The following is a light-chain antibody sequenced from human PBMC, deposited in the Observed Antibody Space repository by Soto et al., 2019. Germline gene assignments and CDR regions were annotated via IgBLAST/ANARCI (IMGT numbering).Light chain of an antibody. Sequence: EIVLTQSPGTLSLSPGERATLSCRASQSVSSSFLGWYQKKPGEATRLIIYGASRRATGISDRFSGSGSGTDFTLTISRQEPEDYAVYYCQQYGSSPRTFGEGTKMEIK. CDR2: GAS. V-gene: IGKV3-20*01. J-gene: IGKJ4*02. CDR1: QSVSSSF. CDR3: QQYGSSPRT.